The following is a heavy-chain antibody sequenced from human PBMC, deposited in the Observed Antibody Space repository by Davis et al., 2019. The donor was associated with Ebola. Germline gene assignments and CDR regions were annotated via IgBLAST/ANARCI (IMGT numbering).Heavy chain of an antibody. J-gene: IGHJ5*02. CDR3: AREVQQLVLRLGFDP. Sequence: AASVKVSCKASGYTFTSYGISWVRQAPGQGLEWMGWISAYNGNTNYAQKLQGRVTMTTDTSTSTAYMELSSLRSEDTAVYYCAREVQQLVLRLGFDPWGQGTLVTVSS. CDR1: GYTFTSYG. CDR2: ISAYNGNT. D-gene: IGHD6-13*01. V-gene: IGHV1-18*01.